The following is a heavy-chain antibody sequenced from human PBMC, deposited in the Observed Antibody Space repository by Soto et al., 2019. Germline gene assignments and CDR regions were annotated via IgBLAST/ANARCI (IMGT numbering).Heavy chain of an antibody. D-gene: IGHD6-13*01. CDR3: ARDNSRTFPAAPGDKKSDSSGWWFDP. CDR1: GGSFSGYY. CDR2: INHSGST. Sequence: LSLTCAVYGGSFSGYYWSWIRQPPGKGLEWIGEINHSGSTNYNPSLKSRVTISVDTSKNQFSLKLSSVTAADTAVYYCARDNSRTFPAAPGDKKSDSSGWWFDPWGQG. J-gene: IGHJ5*02. V-gene: IGHV4-34*01.